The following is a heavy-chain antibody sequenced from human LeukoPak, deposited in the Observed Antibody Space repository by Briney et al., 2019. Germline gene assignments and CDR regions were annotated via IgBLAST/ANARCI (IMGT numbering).Heavy chain of an antibody. Sequence: PSETLSLTCTVSGGSISTYYWSWIRQPPGKGLEWIGYIYYSGSTNYNPSLKSRVTMSVDTSKNQFSLNLNSVTAADTAVYYCARGPTMVRGVRTKWFDPWGQGTLVTVSS. CDR3: ARGPTMVRGVRTKWFDP. CDR1: GGSISTYY. D-gene: IGHD3-10*01. CDR2: IYYSGST. V-gene: IGHV4-59*01. J-gene: IGHJ5*02.